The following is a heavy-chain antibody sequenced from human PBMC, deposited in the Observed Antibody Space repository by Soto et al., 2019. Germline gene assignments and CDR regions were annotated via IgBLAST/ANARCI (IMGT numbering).Heavy chain of an antibody. CDR2: IWYDGSNK. CDR1: GFTFSSYG. Sequence: GGSLRLSCAASGFTFSSYGMHWVRQAPGKGLEWVAVIWYDGSNKYYADSVKGRFTISRDNSKNTLYLQMNSLRAEDTAVYYCASLPSSGSYYYYGMDVWGQGTTVTVSS. V-gene: IGHV3-33*01. CDR3: ASLPSSGSYYYYGMDV. J-gene: IGHJ6*02. D-gene: IGHD3-10*01.